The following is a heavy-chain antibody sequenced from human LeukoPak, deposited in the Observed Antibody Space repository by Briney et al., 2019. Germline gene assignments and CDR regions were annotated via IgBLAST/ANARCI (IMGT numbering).Heavy chain of an antibody. CDR3: ATDYYYDSSGSYYTVDY. D-gene: IGHD3-22*01. CDR2: FDPEDGET. CDR1: GYTLTELS. J-gene: IGHJ4*02. Sequence: ASVKVSCKVSGYTLTELSMHWVRQAPGKGLEWMGGFDPEDGETFYAQKFQGRVTMTEDTSTDTAYMELSSLRSEDTAVYHCATDYYYDSSGSYYTVDYWGQGTLVTVSS. V-gene: IGHV1-24*01.